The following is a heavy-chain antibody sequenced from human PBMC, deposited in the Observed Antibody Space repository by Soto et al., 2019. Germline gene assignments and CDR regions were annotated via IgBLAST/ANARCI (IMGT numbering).Heavy chain of an antibody. V-gene: IGHV1-18*04. CDR2: VSGSNGNT. J-gene: IGHJ4*02. Sequence: QVQLVQSEAEVKKPGASVKVSCEASGYTFINHGISWVRQAPGQGLEWMGWVSGSNGNTKYAQKFQGRVTMTTETSTSTAHMELRNLRSDDTAVYFCARDFYPLAYYFDPWGQGTLVTVSS. CDR1: GYTFINHG. CDR3: ARDFYPLAYYFDP.